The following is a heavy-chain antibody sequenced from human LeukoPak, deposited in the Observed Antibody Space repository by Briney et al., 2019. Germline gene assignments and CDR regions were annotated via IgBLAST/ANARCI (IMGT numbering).Heavy chain of an antibody. J-gene: IGHJ4*02. CDR3: ARGRRDDYADYPDY. CDR1: GFTFSSYN. V-gene: IGHV3-21*01. CDR2: ISSSSSYI. D-gene: IGHD4-17*01. Sequence: GGSLRLSCAASGFTFSSYNMNWVRQAPGKGLEWVSSISSSSSYIYYVDSVKGRFTISRDNAKNSLYLQMNSLRAEDTAVYYCARGRRDDYADYPDYWGQGTLVTVPS.